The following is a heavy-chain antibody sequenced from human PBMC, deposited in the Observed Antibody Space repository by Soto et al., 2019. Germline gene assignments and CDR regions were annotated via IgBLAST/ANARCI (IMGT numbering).Heavy chain of an antibody. Sequence: GGSLRLSCAASGFIFSSYGIHWVRQAPGKGLEWVSLIAYDGINRYYADSVKGRFTMSRDNSKNTVYLQMDSLRGEDTAVYYCAKIRSSSSSYYFYSGMDVWGQGTTVTVSS. CDR3: AKIRSSSSSYYFYSGMDV. CDR1: GFIFSSYG. D-gene: IGHD6-6*01. J-gene: IGHJ6*02. V-gene: IGHV3-30*18. CDR2: IAYDGINR.